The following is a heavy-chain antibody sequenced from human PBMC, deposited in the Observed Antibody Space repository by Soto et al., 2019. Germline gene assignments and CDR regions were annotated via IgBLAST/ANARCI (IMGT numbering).Heavy chain of an antibody. CDR1: NGSFSDYF. J-gene: IGHJ4*02. CDR3: ARGKSSGPLYYIDT. Sequence: SETLSLTCGVYNGSFSDYFWNWIRQPPGKGLEWIGEIKESGFATYNPSLKRRVTMSVDTANNQFSLKVTSVTAADTAVYYCARGKSSGPLYYIDTWCQGTLVTVS. D-gene: IGHD6-19*01. V-gene: IGHV4-34*01. CDR2: IKESGFA.